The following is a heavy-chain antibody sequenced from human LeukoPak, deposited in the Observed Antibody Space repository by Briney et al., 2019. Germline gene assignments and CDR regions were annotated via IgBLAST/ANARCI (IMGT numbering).Heavy chain of an antibody. D-gene: IGHD5-24*01. CDR2: IYPGDSDT. J-gene: IGHJ4*02. Sequence: GESLKISCKGSGYSFTSYWIGWVRQMPGKGLEWMGIIYPGDSDTRYSPSFQGQVTISADKSISTAYLQWSSLKASDTAMYYCARDGSRDGYNFYYFDYWGQGTLVTVSS. CDR3: ARDGSRDGYNFYYFDY. CDR1: GYSFTSYW. V-gene: IGHV5-51*01.